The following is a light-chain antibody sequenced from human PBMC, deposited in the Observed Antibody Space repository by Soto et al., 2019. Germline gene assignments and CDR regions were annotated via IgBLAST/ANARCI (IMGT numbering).Light chain of an antibody. Sequence: EIVLTQSPATLSLSPGERATLSCRASPSVANFVAWYQQKPGQAPRLLIYGAVNRATGIPARFSGSGSGTDFTLTISSLEPEDSAVYYCQQRNIWPPVTFGHGTRLEIK. V-gene: IGKV3-11*01. CDR3: QQRNIWPPVT. J-gene: IGKJ5*01. CDR1: PSVANF. CDR2: GAV.